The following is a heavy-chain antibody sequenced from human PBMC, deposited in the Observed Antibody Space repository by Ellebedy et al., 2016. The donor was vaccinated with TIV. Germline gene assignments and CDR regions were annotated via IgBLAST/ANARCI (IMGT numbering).Heavy chain of an antibody. CDR1: GYTFTDYR. Sequence: AASVKVSCKASGYTFTDYRLDWVRQAPGLGLEWMGWISPNGGGTHYAQKFQGRVSMTGDTSISTAYLELSRLTSDDTAVYYCARDYWGSYEYWGQGNLVTVSS. D-gene: IGHD1-26*01. V-gene: IGHV1-2*02. CDR2: ISPNGGGT. CDR3: ARDYWGSYEY. J-gene: IGHJ4*02.